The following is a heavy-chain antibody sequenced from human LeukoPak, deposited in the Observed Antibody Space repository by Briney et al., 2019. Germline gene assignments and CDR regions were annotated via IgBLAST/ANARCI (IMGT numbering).Heavy chain of an antibody. D-gene: IGHD2-2*01. Sequence: SETLSLTCTVSGGSISSSSYYGGWIRQSPGKGLEWIGSIYYSGSTYYNPSLKSRVTISVDTSKNQFSLKLSSVTAADTAVYYCARQLVVVEPAEFDYWGQGTLVTVSS. CDR1: GGSISSSSYY. CDR3: ARQLVVVEPAEFDY. J-gene: IGHJ4*02. CDR2: IYYSGST. V-gene: IGHV4-39*01.